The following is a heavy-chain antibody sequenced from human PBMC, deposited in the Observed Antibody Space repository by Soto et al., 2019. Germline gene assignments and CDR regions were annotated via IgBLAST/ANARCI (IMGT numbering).Heavy chain of an antibody. CDR3: AKGDYYDSSGPFDY. J-gene: IGHJ4*02. D-gene: IGHD3-22*01. V-gene: IGHV3-30*18. CDR2: ISSDGSKK. Sequence: QVQLVESGGGVVQPGRPLRLSCAASGFTFNNYGLHWVRQTPGQGLEWVAVISSDGSKKYYADSVKGRFTISRDNSKNTLYLQMSSLRAEDTAVYYCAKGDYYDSSGPFDYWGQGTVVTVSS. CDR1: GFTFNNYG.